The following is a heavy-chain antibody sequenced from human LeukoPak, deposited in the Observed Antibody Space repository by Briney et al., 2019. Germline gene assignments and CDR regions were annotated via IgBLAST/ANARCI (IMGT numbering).Heavy chain of an antibody. CDR1: GYTFTGYY. Sequence: ASAKVSCKASGYTFTGYYMHWVRQAPGQGLEWMGWISPNSGGTNYAQKFQGRVTMTRDTSISTAYMELSRLRSDDTAVYYCARGYCSGGSCYYYFDYWGQGTLVTVSS. J-gene: IGHJ4*02. D-gene: IGHD2-15*01. V-gene: IGHV1-2*02. CDR3: ARGYCSGGSCYYYFDY. CDR2: ISPNSGGT.